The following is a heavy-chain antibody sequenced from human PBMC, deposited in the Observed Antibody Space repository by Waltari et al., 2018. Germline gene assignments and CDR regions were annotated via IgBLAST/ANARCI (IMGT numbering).Heavy chain of an antibody. Sequence: EVQLVESGGGLVQPGGSLRRSCAASGFTFDTYWMSWVRQAPGKGLEWVANIKGDGSERFYVDSVKGRFTISRDNAKNSLYVQMNSLRAEDTAVYYCARVMYGNTYNVPDYWGQGTLVTVSS. CDR2: IKGDGSER. D-gene: IGHD1-1*01. V-gene: IGHV3-7*03. CDR1: GFTFDTYW. J-gene: IGHJ4*02. CDR3: ARVMYGNTYNVPDY.